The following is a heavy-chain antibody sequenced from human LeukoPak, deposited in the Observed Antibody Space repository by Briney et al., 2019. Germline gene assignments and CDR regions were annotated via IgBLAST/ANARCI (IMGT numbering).Heavy chain of an antibody. J-gene: IGHJ4*02. CDR1: GGSVSSGSYY. D-gene: IGHD6-13*01. CDR3: ARYSIAAAYYFDY. CDR2: IYYSGST. Sequence: SETLYVTCTVSGGSVSSGSYYLSWIRQPPCNGLEWIGYIYYSGSTNYNPSLKSRVTMSVDTSKNQFSLKLSSVTAADTAVYYCARYSIAAAYYFDYWGQGTLVTVSS. V-gene: IGHV4-61*01.